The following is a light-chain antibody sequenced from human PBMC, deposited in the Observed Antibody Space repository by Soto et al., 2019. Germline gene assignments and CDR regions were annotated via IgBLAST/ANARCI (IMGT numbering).Light chain of an antibody. V-gene: IGKV3D-20*02. CDR2: DAS. J-gene: IGKJ5*01. Sequence: EIVLTQSPGTLSFSPGERSTLSCRSSQSVSSTYLAWYQQKPGQAPRLLIFDASNMPTGIPARFSGSGSGTDFTLTISSLEPEDFAVYYCQQRSNWPITFGQGTRLEIK. CDR3: QQRSNWPIT. CDR1: QSVSSTY.